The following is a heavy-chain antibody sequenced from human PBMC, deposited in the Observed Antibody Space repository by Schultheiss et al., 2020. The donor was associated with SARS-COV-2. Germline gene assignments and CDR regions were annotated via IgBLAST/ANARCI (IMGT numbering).Heavy chain of an antibody. D-gene: IGHD6-13*01. V-gene: IGHV4-59*08. CDR2: IYYSGST. CDR3: ASLSYSSSWYGYYYGMDV. J-gene: IGHJ6*02. Sequence: SETLSLTCTVSGGSISSYYWSWIRQPPGKGLEWIGSIYYSGSTNYNPSLKSRVTISVDTSKNQFSLKLSSVTAADTAVYYCASLSYSSSWYGYYYGMDVWGQGTTVTVSS. CDR1: GGSISSYY.